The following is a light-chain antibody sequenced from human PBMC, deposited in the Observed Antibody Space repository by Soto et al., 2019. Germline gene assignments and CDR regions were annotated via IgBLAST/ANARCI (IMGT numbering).Light chain of an antibody. CDR2: EVS. V-gene: IGLV2-14*01. J-gene: IGLJ1*01. CDR1: STDFGGYNY. Sequence: QSVLTQPASVSGSLGQSITISCTGTSTDFGGYNYVSWYQQHPGRAPKLILYEVSNRPSGVSTRFSGSKSGNTASLTISGLQADDMADYYCSSYTGVVTLEVFGPGTKVTVL. CDR3: SSYTGVVTLEV.